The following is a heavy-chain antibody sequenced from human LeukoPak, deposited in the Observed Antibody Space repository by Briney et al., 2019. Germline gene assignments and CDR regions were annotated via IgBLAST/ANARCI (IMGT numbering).Heavy chain of an antibody. CDR3: ARVPRYYYGSGSWRNWFDP. CDR1: DGSFSAYC. CDR2: ISHSGST. J-gene: IGHJ5*02. Sequence: SETLSPTCAVYDGSFSAYCWGWIRQPPGKGRGWFGEISHSGSTNYNPCLKSRVTISVDTSKNQFSLKLSSVTAADTAVYYCARVPRYYYGSGSWRNWFDPWGQGTLVTVSS. D-gene: IGHD3-10*01. V-gene: IGHV4-34*01.